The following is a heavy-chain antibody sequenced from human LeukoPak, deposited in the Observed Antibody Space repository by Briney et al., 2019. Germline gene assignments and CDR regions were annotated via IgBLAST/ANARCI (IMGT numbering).Heavy chain of an antibody. Sequence: SETLSLTCTVSGGSISSSSYYWGWIRQPPGKGLEWIGSIYYSGSTYYNPSLKSRVTISVDTSKNQFSLKLSSVTAADTAVYYCARWDSGSYSGYFDYWGQGTLVTVSS. V-gene: IGHV4-39*01. D-gene: IGHD1-26*01. CDR3: ARWDSGSYSGYFDY. CDR1: GGSISSSSYY. CDR2: IYYSGST. J-gene: IGHJ4*02.